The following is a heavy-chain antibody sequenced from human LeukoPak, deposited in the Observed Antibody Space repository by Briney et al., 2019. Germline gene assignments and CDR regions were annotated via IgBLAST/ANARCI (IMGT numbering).Heavy chain of an antibody. CDR1: RFTFSSYW. Sequence: GGSLRLSCAASRFTFSSYWMNWVRQAPGKGLEWVANIKQDGSEKYYVDSVKGRFTISRDNAKNSLYLQMNSLRAEDTAVYYCAKPFTISGATDAFDIWGRGTMVTVSS. D-gene: IGHD3-3*01. CDR2: IKQDGSEK. J-gene: IGHJ3*02. V-gene: IGHV3-7*01. CDR3: AKPFTISGATDAFDI.